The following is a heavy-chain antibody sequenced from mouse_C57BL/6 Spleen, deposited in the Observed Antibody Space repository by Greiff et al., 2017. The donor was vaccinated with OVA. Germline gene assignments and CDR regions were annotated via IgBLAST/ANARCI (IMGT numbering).Heavy chain of an antibody. J-gene: IGHJ1*03. D-gene: IGHD2-4*01. CDR3: ARRVDYDDWYFDV. CDR1: GYTFTSYW. Sequence: VQLQQPGTELVKPGASVKLSCKASGYTFTSYWMYWVKQRPGQGLEWIGNINPSNGGTNYTEKFKSKATMSVDKSSSTVYMPLSRLTSEDSAVYYCARRVDYDDWYFDVWGTGTTVTVSS. CDR2: INPSNGGT. V-gene: IGHV1-53*01.